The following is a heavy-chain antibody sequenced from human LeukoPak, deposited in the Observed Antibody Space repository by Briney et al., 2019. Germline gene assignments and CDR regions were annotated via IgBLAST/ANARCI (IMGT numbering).Heavy chain of an antibody. CDR2: IRSKANSYAT. D-gene: IGHD5-18*01. Sequence: GGSLRLSCAASGFTFSGSAMHWVREASGKGLEWVGRIRSKANSYATAYAASVKGRFTISRDDSKNTAYLQMNSLKTEDTAVYYWTRRGYSYYYYYMYVWGKGTTVTVSS. J-gene: IGHJ6*03. V-gene: IGHV3-73*01. CDR1: GFTFSGSA. CDR3: TRRGYSYYYYYMYV.